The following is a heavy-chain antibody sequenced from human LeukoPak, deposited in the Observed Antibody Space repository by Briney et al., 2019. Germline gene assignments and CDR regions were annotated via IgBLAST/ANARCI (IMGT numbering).Heavy chain of an antibody. Sequence: GGSLRLSCAASGFTFSTYAMHWVRQAPGKGLEWVAVISYDGSSKYYADSVKGRFTISRDNSKNTLYLQMNSLRAEDTAVYYCAKDLFFGDSSGYSFDYWGQGILVTVSS. V-gene: IGHV3-30*04. CDR3: AKDLFFGDSSGYSFDY. CDR1: GFTFSTYA. CDR2: ISYDGSSK. D-gene: IGHD3-22*01. J-gene: IGHJ4*02.